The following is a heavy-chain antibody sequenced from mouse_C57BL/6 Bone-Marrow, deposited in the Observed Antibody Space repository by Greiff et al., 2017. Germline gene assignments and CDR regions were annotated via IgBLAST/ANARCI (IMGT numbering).Heavy chain of an antibody. J-gene: IGHJ2*01. D-gene: IGHD2-4*01. CDR3: ARTYYDYNLYYCDY. Sequence: EVKVVESGPELVKPGASVKISCKASGYSFTGYYMHWVKQSPEKSLEWIGEINPSTGGTTYNQKFKAKATLTVDKSSSTAYMQLKSLTSEDSAVYYCARTYYDYNLYYCDYWGQGTTLTVSS. CDR2: INPSTGGT. V-gene: IGHV1-42*01. CDR1: GYSFTGYY.